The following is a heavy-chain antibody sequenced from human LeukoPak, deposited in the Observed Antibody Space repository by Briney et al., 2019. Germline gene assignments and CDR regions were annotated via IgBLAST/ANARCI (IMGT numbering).Heavy chain of an antibody. D-gene: IGHD3-3*01. Sequence: GSLRLSCAASGFTFSSYAMSWVGQAPGKGLEWVSAISGSGGSTYYADSVKGGFTISRDNSKNTLYLQMNSLRAEDTAVYYCAKASTGSYDFWSGYSYNWFDPWGQGTLVTVSS. CDR3: AKASTGSYDFWSGYSYNWFDP. CDR2: ISGSGGST. CDR1: GFTFSSYA. V-gene: IGHV3-23*01. J-gene: IGHJ5*02.